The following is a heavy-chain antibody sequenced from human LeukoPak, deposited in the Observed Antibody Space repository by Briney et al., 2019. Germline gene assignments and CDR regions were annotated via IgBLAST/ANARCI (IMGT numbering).Heavy chain of an antibody. J-gene: IGHJ4*02. V-gene: IGHV3-23*01. CDR2: IFGSGGST. CDR3: AKTTTGYSSGRSPGWPVDY. D-gene: IGHD6-19*01. CDR1: GFTFSSYA. Sequence: GGSLRLSCAASGFTFSSYAMYWVRQAPGKGLEWVSGIFGSGGSTHYADSVKGRFTISIDNSKNTVYLQMNSLRAEDTAVYYCAKTTTGYSSGRSPGWPVDYWGQGTLVTVSS.